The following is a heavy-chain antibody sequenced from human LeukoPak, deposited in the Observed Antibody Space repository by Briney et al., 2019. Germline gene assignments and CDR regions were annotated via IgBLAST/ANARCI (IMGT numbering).Heavy chain of an antibody. Sequence: SETLSLTCTVSGYSISSGYYWGWIRQPAGKGLEWIGRMYTSGSTNYNPSLNSRVTISLDTSKNQFSLKLSSVTAADTAVYYCARQRSRLVGASPGKELVYWGQGTLVTVSS. CDR1: GYSISSGYY. CDR3: ARQRSRLVGASPGKELVY. J-gene: IGHJ4*02. CDR2: MYTSGST. V-gene: IGHV4-61*02. D-gene: IGHD1-26*01.